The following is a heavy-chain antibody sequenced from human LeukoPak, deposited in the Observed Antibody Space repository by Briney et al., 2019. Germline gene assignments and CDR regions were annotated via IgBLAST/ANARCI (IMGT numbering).Heavy chain of an antibody. Sequence: GGSLRLSCAASGFTFSSYWMHWVRQAPGKGLVWVSRINSDGSSTSYADSVKGRFTISRDNAKNTLYLQMNSLRAEDTAVYYRASLTSIAAAGTLDYWGQGTLVTVSS. CDR1: GFTFSSYW. J-gene: IGHJ4*02. CDR2: INSDGSST. CDR3: ASLTSIAAAGTLDY. D-gene: IGHD6-13*01. V-gene: IGHV3-74*01.